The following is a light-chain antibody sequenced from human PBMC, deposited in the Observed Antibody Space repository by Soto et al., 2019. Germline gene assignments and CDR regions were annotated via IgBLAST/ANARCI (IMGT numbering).Light chain of an antibody. Sequence: QLTQSPSSLSASVGDRVTITCRAGQDIDSALAWYQQRPGKAPKLLLYDASNLEAGVPSRFSGSGSGTDFTLTITSLRPEDFATYYCQQFNGFPLTFGGGTKVQIK. CDR2: DAS. J-gene: IGKJ4*01. CDR1: QDIDSA. V-gene: IGKV1-13*02. CDR3: QQFNGFPLT.